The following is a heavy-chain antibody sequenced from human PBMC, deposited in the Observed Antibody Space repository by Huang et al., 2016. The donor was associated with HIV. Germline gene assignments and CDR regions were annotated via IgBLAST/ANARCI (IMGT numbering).Heavy chain of an antibody. J-gene: IGHJ6*02. D-gene: IGHD6-19*01. Sequence: LQLQESGPGLVKSSETLSLICTVSGGSISSSSYYWGWIRQPPGKGPEWMGSIYYSGNNYYNPPLKSRVTISVDTSKNRFSLKVNSGTAADTAVYYCARHGRVAGHYYNNMDVWGRGTTVTVSS. CDR2: IYYSGNN. CDR1: GGSISSSSYY. V-gene: IGHV4-39*01. CDR3: ARHGRVAGHYYNNMDV.